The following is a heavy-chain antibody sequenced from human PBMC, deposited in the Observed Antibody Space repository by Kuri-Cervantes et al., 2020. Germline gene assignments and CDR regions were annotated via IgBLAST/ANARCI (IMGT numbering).Heavy chain of an antibody. D-gene: IGHD6-19*01. CDR1: GGSISSSSYY. CDR2: IYYSGST. Sequence: SETLSLTCTVSGGSISSSSYYWGWIRQPPGKGLEWIGSIYYSGSTYYNPSLRSRVTISVDTSKNQCSLKLSSVTAADTAVYYCARAEYSSGWYVYFDSWGQGTLVTVSS. CDR3: ARAEYSSGWYVYFDS. V-gene: IGHV4-39*07. J-gene: IGHJ4*02.